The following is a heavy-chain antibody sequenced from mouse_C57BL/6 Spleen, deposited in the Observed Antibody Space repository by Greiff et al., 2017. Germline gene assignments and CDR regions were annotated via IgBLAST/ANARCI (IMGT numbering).Heavy chain of an antibody. CDR3: AITTVVVCDY. V-gene: IGHV5-17*01. J-gene: IGHJ2*01. Sequence: EVMLVESGGGLVKPGGSLKLSCAASGFTFSDYGMHWVRQAPEKGLEWVAYISSGSSTIYYTDTVKGRFTISRDNAKNSLFLQMNSLRSEDTAMYYCAITTVVVCDYWGQGTTLTVSS. CDR2: ISSGSSTI. CDR1: GFTFSDYG. D-gene: IGHD1-1*01.